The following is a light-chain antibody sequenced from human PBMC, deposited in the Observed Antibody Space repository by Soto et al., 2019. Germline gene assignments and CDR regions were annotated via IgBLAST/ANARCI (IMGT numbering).Light chain of an antibody. V-gene: IGKV1-5*01. CDR1: QDISGW. J-gene: IGKJ4*01. CDR2: DAS. Sequence: IQMTQSPSTLSASVGDIVIITCRASQDISGWLAWYQQEPGKAPKLLVFDASSLEDGVPSRFSGSGSGTEFTLTVSNLQSDDFATYYCQHYSTRSGVTFGGGTKVDIK. CDR3: QHYSTRSGVT.